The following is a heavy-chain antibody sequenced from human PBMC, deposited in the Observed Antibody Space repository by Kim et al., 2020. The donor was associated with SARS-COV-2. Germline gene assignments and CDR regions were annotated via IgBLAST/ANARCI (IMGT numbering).Heavy chain of an antibody. V-gene: IGHV3-9*01. CDR2: ISWNSGSI. Sequence: GRSLRLSCAASGFTFDDYAMHWVRQAPGKGLEWVSGISWNSGSIGYADSVKGRFTISRDNAKNSLYLQMNSLRAEDTALYYCAKGDWFDPWGHGTLVTVSS. J-gene: IGHJ5*02. CDR3: AKGDWFDP. CDR1: GFTFDDYA.